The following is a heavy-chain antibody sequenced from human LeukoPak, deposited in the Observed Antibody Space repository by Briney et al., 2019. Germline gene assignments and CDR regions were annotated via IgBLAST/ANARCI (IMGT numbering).Heavy chain of an antibody. D-gene: IGHD4-17*01. Sequence: ASVKVSCTASGYTFTGYYMHWVRQAPGQGLEWMGWINPNSGGTNYAQKFQGRVTMTRDTSISTAYMELSRLRSDDTAVYYCASGTMTTVTTFDYWGQGTLVTVSS. CDR2: INPNSGGT. V-gene: IGHV1-2*02. CDR1: GYTFTGYY. J-gene: IGHJ4*02. CDR3: ASGTMTTVTTFDY.